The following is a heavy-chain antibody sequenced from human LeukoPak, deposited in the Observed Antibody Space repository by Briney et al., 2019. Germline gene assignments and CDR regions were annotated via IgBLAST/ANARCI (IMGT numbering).Heavy chain of an antibody. V-gene: IGHV4-34*01. Sequence: PSETLSLTCAVYGGSFSSYYWSWIRQPPGKGLEWIGEINHSGSTNYNPSLKSRVTISVDTSKNQFSLKLSSVTAADTAVYYCARGSVVVVAAIRWFDPWGQGTLVTVSS. CDR3: ARGSVVVVAAIRWFDP. J-gene: IGHJ5*02. CDR1: GGSFSSYY. CDR2: INHSGST. D-gene: IGHD2-15*01.